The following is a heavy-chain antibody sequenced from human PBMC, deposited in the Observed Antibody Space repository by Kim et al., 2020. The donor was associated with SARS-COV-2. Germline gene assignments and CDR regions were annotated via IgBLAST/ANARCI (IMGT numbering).Heavy chain of an antibody. J-gene: IGHJ5*02. D-gene: IGHD1-7*01. CDR3: ARAPITGTYPKGFDP. V-gene: IGHV1-18*01. Sequence: QKLQGRVTMTTDTSTSTAYMELRSLRSDDTAVYYCARAPITGTYPKGFDPWGQGTLVTVSS.